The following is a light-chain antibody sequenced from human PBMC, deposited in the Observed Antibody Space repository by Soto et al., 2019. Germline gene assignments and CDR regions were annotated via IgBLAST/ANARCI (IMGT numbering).Light chain of an antibody. CDR2: DVS. Sequence: QSALTQPASVSGSPGQSITISCTGTSSDVGGYNYVSWYQQHPGNAPKLMIYDVSNRPSGVSNRFSGFKSGNTASLTISGLQAEDEADYYCSSYTSSSTYAFGTGTKVTVL. V-gene: IGLV2-14*01. CDR1: SSDVGGYNY. CDR3: SSYTSSSTYA. J-gene: IGLJ1*01.